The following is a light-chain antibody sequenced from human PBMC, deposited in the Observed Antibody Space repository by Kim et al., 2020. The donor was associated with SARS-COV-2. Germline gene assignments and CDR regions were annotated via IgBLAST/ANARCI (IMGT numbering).Light chain of an antibody. V-gene: IGKV3-11*01. J-gene: IGKJ4*01. CDR2: GAS. CDR1: QSINNRF. Sequence: LSPGERATLSFRASQSINNRFLAWYQQKPGQAPRLLIHGASNRAAGIPARFSGSGSGTDFTLTISSLEPEDFAVYYCQQRTYWLTFGGGTKVDIK. CDR3: QQRTYWLT.